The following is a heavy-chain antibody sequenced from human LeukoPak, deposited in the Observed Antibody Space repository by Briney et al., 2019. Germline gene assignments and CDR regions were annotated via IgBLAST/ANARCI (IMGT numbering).Heavy chain of an antibody. Sequence: SVKVSCKASLGTFSSYTISWVRQAPGQGREWMGRIIPILGIANYAQKFQGRVTITADKSTSTAYMELSSLRSEDTAVYYCARWDDSTAYDYWGQGTLVTVSS. D-gene: IGHD3-22*01. V-gene: IGHV1-69*02. J-gene: IGHJ4*02. CDR3: ARWDDSTAYDY. CDR2: IIPILGIA. CDR1: LGTFSSYT.